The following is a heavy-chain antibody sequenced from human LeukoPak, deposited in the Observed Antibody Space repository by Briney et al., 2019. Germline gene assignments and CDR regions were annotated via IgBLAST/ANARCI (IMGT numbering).Heavy chain of an antibody. CDR1: GRSFSGYY. CDR3: ARAGGYYDSSGYYIDAFDI. J-gene: IGHJ3*02. D-gene: IGHD3-22*01. V-gene: IGHV4-34*01. CDR2: INHSGST. Sequence: PSETLSLTCAVYGRSFSGYYWSWIRQPPGKGLEWIGEINHSGSTNYNPSLKSRVTISVDTSKNQFSLKLSSVTAADTAVYYCARAGGYYDSSGYYIDAFDIWGQGTMVTVSS.